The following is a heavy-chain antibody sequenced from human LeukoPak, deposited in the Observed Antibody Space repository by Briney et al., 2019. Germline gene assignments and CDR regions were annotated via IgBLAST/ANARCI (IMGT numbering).Heavy chain of an antibody. J-gene: IGHJ4*02. V-gene: IGHV4-59*08. Sequence: PSETLSLTCTVSGGSISSYYWSWIRQPPGKGLEWIGYIYYSGSTNYNPSLKSRVTISVDTSKNQFSLKLSSVTAADTAVYYCARQRGGSYDYWGQGTLVTVSS. D-gene: IGHD1-26*01. CDR1: GGSISSYY. CDR3: ARQRGGSYDY. CDR2: IYYSGST.